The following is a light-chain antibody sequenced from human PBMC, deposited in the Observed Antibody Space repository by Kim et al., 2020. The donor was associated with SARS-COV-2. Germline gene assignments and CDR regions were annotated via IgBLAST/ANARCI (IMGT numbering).Light chain of an antibody. CDR2: KAS. CDR3: QHYHAFPYT. CDR1: QNINDG. J-gene: IGKJ2*01. Sequence: SASIGDGVAISCRASQNINDGLAWYQQRPGRAPKLLIYKASNLETDVPSRFSGSGFGTAFTLTIQGLQPDDFATYYCQHYHAFPYTFGQGTKLEI. V-gene: IGKV1-5*03.